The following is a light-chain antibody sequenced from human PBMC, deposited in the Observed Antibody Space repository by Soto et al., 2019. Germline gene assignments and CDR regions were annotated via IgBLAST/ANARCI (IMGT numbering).Light chain of an antibody. Sequence: QSVLTQPPSASGTPGQRXTXXXXXXXXNIRSNNVYWYQHLPGTAPKLLIYRNNQRPSGVPDRFSGSKSGTSASLAISGLRSEDEADYYCAAWDDSLSALFGGGTKLTVL. CDR1: XXNIRSNN. CDR3: AAWDDSLSAL. J-gene: IGLJ2*01. CDR2: RNN. V-gene: IGLV1-47*01.